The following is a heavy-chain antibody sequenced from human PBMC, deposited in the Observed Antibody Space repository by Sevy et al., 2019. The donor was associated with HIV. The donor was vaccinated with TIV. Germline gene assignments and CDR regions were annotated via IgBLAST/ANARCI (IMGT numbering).Heavy chain of an antibody. J-gene: IGHJ4*02. Sequence: SETLSLTCAVYGGSFSGYYWSWIRQPPGKGLEWIGAINHSGSTNYNPSLKSRVTISVDTSNNKLSRKLSTVTAADTAVYYCARGNSIVYYYFDYWGQGTLVTVSS. CDR3: ARGNSIVYYYFDY. CDR1: GGSFSGYY. CDR2: INHSGST. V-gene: IGHV4-34*01. D-gene: IGHD3-22*01.